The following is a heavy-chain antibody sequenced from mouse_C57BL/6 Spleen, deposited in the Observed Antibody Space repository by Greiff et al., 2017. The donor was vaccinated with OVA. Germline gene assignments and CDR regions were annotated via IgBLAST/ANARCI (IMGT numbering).Heavy chain of an antibody. CDR1: GYTFTEYT. Sequence: QVQLQQSGAELVKPGASVKLSCKASGYTFTEYTIHWVKQRSGQGLEWIGWFYPGSGSIKYNEKFKDKATLTADKSSSTVYMELSRLTSEDAAVYFCARHESYYGSSPYWYFDVWGTGTTVTVSS. CDR2: FYPGSGSI. J-gene: IGHJ1*03. CDR3: ARHESYYGSSPYWYFDV. D-gene: IGHD1-1*01. V-gene: IGHV1-62-2*01.